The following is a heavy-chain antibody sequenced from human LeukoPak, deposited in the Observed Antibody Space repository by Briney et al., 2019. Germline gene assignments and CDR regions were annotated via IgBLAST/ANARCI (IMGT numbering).Heavy chain of an antibody. J-gene: IGHJ3*02. D-gene: IGHD3-22*01. CDR3: ARSNYYDSRSWGFDI. V-gene: IGHV3-30*04. Sequence: PGGSLRLSCAASGFTFSSYAMHWVRQAPGKGLEWVTIISYDGTNKYYADSVKGRFTISRDNSKNTLFLQMNNLRAEDTAVYYCARSNYYDSRSWGFDIWGQGTMVTVSS. CDR1: GFTFSSYA. CDR2: ISYDGTNK.